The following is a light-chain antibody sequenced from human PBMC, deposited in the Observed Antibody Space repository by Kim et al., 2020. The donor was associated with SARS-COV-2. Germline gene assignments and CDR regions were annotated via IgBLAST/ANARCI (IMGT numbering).Light chain of an antibody. V-gene: IGLV1-51*01. CDR2: HNN. CDR3: GTWDTGLRAVL. J-gene: IGLJ3*02. CDR1: TSNIETNY. Sequence: QSALTQPPSVSAAPGQTVTISCSGATSNIETNYVSWYQQFPGTAPKLLIYHNNERPSGVPDRFSGSKSGASATLDITGLQTGDAADYYCGTWDTGLRAVLFGGGTQLTVL.